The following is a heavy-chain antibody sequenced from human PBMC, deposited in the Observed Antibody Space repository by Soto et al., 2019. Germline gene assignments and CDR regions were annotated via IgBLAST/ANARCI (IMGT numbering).Heavy chain of an antibody. CDR2: INHSGST. Sequence: SETLSLTCAVYGGSFSGYYWSWIRQPPGKGLEWIGEINHSGSTNYNPSLKSRVTISVDTSKNQFSLKLSSVTAADTAVYYCARPYYYDSSGYHYWGQGTLVTVSS. D-gene: IGHD3-22*01. J-gene: IGHJ4*02. CDR1: GGSFSGYY. CDR3: ARPYYYDSSGYHY. V-gene: IGHV4-34*01.